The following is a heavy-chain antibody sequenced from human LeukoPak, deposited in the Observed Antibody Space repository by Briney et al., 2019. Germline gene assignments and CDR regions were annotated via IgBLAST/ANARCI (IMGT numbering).Heavy chain of an antibody. Sequence: GGSLRLSCAASGLTLTSLAMSWDSQLPGKGLEWVSAISVSGNTYHDESVKGGFTISRDNSKNTLYLQMNSLRGEDTVVYYWAKDVEIFGVVTAASFDYWGQGTLVTVPS. D-gene: IGHD3-3*01. J-gene: IGHJ4*02. CDR3: AKDVEIFGVVTAASFDY. V-gene: IGHV3-23*01. CDR2: ISVSGNT. CDR1: GLTLTSLA.